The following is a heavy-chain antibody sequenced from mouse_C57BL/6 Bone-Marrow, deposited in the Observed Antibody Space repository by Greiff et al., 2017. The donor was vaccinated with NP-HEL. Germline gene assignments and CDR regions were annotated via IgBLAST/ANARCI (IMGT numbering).Heavy chain of an antibody. CDR2: IHPNSGST. V-gene: IGHV1-64*01. J-gene: IGHJ3*01. CDR1: GYTFTSYW. CDR3: ARRGIYYDYDEFAY. D-gene: IGHD2-4*01. Sequence: QVQLQQSGAELVKPGASVKLSCKASGYTFTSYWMHWVKQRPGQGLEWIGMIHPNSGSTNYNEKFKSKATLTVDKSSSTAYMQLSSLTSEDSAVYYCARRGIYYDYDEFAYWGQGTLVTVSA.